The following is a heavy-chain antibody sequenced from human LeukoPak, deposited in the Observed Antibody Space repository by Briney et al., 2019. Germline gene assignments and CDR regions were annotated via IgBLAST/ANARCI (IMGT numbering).Heavy chain of an antibody. CDR3: ARHEAQDFDY. CDR2: IYYSGTT. V-gene: IGHV4-39*01. Sequence: SETLSLTCTVSGGFIRSSYYYWGWIRQPSGKGLEWIGSIYYSGTTYYSSSLKSRVIISVDTSKNQFSLKLSSVTATDTAVYYCARHEAQDFDYWGQGTLVTVSS. CDR1: GGFIRSSYYY. J-gene: IGHJ4*02.